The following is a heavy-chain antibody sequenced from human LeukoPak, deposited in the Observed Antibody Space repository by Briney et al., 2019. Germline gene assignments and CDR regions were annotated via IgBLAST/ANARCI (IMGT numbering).Heavy chain of an antibody. CDR2: ISGSGGST. J-gene: IGHJ1*01. V-gene: IGHV3-23*01. CDR1: GFTFDDYG. CDR3: AKDRIAAAGTGYFQH. Sequence: GGSLRLSCAASGFTFDDYGMSWVRQAPGKGLEWVSGISGSGGSTYYADSVKGRFTISRDNSKNTLYLQMNSLRAEDTAVYYCAKDRIAAAGTGYFQHWGQGTLVTVSS. D-gene: IGHD6-13*01.